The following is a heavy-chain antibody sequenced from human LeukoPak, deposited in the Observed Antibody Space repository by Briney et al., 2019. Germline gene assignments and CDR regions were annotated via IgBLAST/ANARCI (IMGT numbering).Heavy chain of an antibody. CDR2: LYSGGAT. CDR3: ARGNGNVGGRLDP. D-gene: IGHD1-1*01. V-gene: IGHV3-66*01. Sequence: GGFLRLSCAASGFTFSSYAMHWVRQAPGKDLEWVSGLYSGGATYYADSMGGRFTISRDHSKNTLYLQMTNLRVDDTAIYYCARGNGNVGGRLDPWGQGIRVTVSS. CDR1: GFTFSSYA. J-gene: IGHJ5*02.